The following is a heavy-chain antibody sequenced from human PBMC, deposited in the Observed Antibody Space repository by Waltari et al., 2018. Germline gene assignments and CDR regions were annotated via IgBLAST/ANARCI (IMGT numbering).Heavy chain of an antibody. Sequence: QVQLQESGPGLVKPSETLSLTCTVSGCSISRHDWSWIRQPPGKGLEWIGYIYYSGSTNYNPSLKSRVTISVDTSKNQFSLKLSSVTAADTAVYYCARHSVTTSGDTDAFDIWGQGTMVTVSS. V-gene: IGHV4-59*11. CDR1: GCSISRHD. CDR2: IYYSGST. J-gene: IGHJ3*02. D-gene: IGHD3-10*01. CDR3: ARHSVTTSGDTDAFDI.